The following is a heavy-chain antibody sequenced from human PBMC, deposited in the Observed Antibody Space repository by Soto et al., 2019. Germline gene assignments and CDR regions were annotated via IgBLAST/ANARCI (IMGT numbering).Heavy chain of an antibody. Sequence: VAAIWPDGNNKYYVDSVKGRFTISRDNSKNTLYLQMNSLTVEDTAVYYCARESGSYHFDYWGQGTPVTVSS. CDR2: IWPDGNNK. CDR3: ARESGSYHFDY. J-gene: IGHJ4*02. V-gene: IGHV3-33*01. D-gene: IGHD1-26*01.